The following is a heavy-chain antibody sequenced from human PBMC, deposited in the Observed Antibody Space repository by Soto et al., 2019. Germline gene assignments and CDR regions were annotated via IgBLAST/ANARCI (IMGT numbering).Heavy chain of an antibody. Sequence: ASVKVSCKASGYTFTSYGISWVRQAPGQGLEWMGWISAYKGNTNYAQKLQGRVTMTTDTSTSTAYMELRSLRSDDTAVYYCARQWPPRYYGSGSYDYWGQGTLVTVSS. D-gene: IGHD3-10*01. V-gene: IGHV1-18*01. CDR2: ISAYKGNT. CDR3: ARQWPPRYYGSGSYDY. CDR1: GYTFTSYG. J-gene: IGHJ4*02.